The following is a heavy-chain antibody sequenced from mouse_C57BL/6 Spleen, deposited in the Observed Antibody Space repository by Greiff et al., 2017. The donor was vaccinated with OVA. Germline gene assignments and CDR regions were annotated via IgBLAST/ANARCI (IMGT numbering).Heavy chain of an antibody. Sequence: SDAELVKPGASVKISCKVSGYTFTDPTLHWMKQRPEQGLAWIGYIYPRDGSTKYNEKFQGKATLTADKSSSTAYMQLNSLKSEDSAVYFCARPSSGPYYFDYWGQGTTLTVSS. CDR2: IYPRDGST. V-gene: IGHV1-78*01. J-gene: IGHJ2*01. CDR1: GYTFTDPT. CDR3: ARPSSGPYYFDY. D-gene: IGHD3-2*02.